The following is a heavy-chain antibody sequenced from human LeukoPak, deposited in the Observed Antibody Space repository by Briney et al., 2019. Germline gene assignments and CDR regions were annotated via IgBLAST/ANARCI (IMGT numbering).Heavy chain of an antibody. CDR3: ARGRFTYYDFWSGPRPGYYYYYGMDV. CDR2: INHSGST. V-gene: IGHV4-34*01. CDR1: GGSFSGYY. Sequence: SETLSLTCAVYGGSFSGYYWSWIRQPPGKGLEWIGEINHSGSTNYNPSLKSRVTISVDTSKKQFSLKLSSVTAADTAVYYCARGRFTYYDFWSGPRPGYYYYYGMDVWGQGTTVTVSS. D-gene: IGHD3-3*01. J-gene: IGHJ6*02.